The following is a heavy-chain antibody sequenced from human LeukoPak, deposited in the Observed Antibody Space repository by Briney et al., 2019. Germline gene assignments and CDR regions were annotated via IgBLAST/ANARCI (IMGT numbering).Heavy chain of an antibody. CDR3: AKSLGVGGYTRYKGFDQ. V-gene: IGHV3-23*01. J-gene: IGHJ4*02. CDR2: ISNSDGSA. CDR1: GFTFSSYA. D-gene: IGHD5-24*01. Sequence: GGSLRLSCAASGFTFSSYAMNWVRQAPGKGLEWVSSISNSDGSAYYADFVKGRFTISRDNSKNTLHLQMNSLRAEDTAVYYCAKSLGVGGYTRYKGFDQWGQGTLVTVSS.